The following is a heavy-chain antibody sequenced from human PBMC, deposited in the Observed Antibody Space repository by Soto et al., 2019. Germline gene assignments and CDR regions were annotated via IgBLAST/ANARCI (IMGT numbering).Heavy chain of an antibody. CDR2: IVVGSGNT. D-gene: IGHD1-26*01. J-gene: IGHJ3*02. CDR1: GFTFTSSA. V-gene: IGHV1-58*02. Sequence: ASVKVSCKASGFTFTSSAMQWVRQARGQRLEWIGWIVVGSGNTNYAQKFRGRVTITRDTSTSTAYMELSSLRSEDTALYYFARVLKALGATQVLVAFDIWGQGIMVTVSS. CDR3: ARVLKALGATQVLVAFDI.